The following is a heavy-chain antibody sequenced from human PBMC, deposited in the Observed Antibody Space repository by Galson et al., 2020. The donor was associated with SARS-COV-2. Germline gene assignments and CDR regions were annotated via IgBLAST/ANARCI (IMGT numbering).Heavy chain of an antibody. D-gene: IGHD3-16*01. J-gene: IGHJ5*02. CDR3: ARQTLYTYGVGWFDP. Sequence: SETLSLTCTVSGGSISSRSYYWGWIRQPPGKGLEWIGTISHSWTTYYNSSLRSRITISVATSKNQFSLKLSSVTASDTAVYYCARQTLYTYGVGWFDPWGQGILVTVSS. V-gene: IGHV4-39*01. CDR2: ISHSWTT. CDR1: GGSISSRSYY.